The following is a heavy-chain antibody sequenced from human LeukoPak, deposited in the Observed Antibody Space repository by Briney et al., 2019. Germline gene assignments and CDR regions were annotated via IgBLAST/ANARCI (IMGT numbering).Heavy chain of an antibody. D-gene: IGHD4-17*01. J-gene: IGHJ3*01. Sequence: GASVKVSCKASGYNFMSYDINWVRQATGQRLEWMGWMNPNSGGTGYAQKFQGRVTMTRDTSISTAYMELTSLRSDDTALYYCARSNDYLSAFDVWGQGTMVSVSS. CDR3: ARSNDYLSAFDV. CDR1: GYNFMSYD. V-gene: IGHV1-8*02. CDR2: MNPNSGGT.